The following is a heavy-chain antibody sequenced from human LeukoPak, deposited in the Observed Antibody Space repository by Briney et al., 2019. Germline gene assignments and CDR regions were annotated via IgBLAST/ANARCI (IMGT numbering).Heavy chain of an antibody. D-gene: IGHD2-21*01. CDR2: IRYDGSNK. J-gene: IGHJ4*02. CDR1: GFTFSSYG. V-gene: IGHV3-30*02. Sequence: PPGGSLRLSCAASGFTFSSYGMHWVRQAPGKGLEWVAFIRYDGSNKYYADSVKGRFTISRDNSKNTLYLQMNSLRAEDTAVYYCAKDRIAPLGLDYWGQGTLVTVSS. CDR3: AKDRIAPLGLDY.